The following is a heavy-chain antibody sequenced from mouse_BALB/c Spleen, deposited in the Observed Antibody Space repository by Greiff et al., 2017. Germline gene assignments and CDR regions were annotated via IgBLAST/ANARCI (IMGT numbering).Heavy chain of an antibody. J-gene: IGHJ1*01. Sequence: VQRVESGPGLVAPSQSLSITCTVSGFSLTSYGVHWVRQPPGKGLEWLGVIWAGGSTSYNSALMSRLSISKDNSKSQVFLKMNSLQTDDTAMYYCARDYYGSSLYWYFDVWGAGTTVTVSS. CDR2: IWAGGST. CDR3: ARDYYGSSLYWYFDV. D-gene: IGHD1-1*01. CDR1: GFSLTSYG. V-gene: IGHV2-9*02.